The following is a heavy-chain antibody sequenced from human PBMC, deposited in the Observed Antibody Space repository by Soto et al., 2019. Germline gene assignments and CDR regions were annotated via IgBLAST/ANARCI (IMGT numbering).Heavy chain of an antibody. Sequence: GGSLRLSCAASGFTFSSYEMNWVRQAPGKGLEWVSYISSSGSTIYYADSVKGRFTISRDNAKNSLYLQMNSLRAEDTAVYYCARTIGVDWFDPWGQGTLVTVSS. CDR1: GFTFSSYE. CDR3: ARTIGVDWFDP. D-gene: IGHD2-15*01. V-gene: IGHV3-48*03. J-gene: IGHJ5*02. CDR2: ISSSGSTI.